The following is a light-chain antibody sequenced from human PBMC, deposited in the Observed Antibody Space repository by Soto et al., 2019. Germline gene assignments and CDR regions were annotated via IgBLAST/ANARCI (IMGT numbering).Light chain of an antibody. V-gene: IGLV7-46*01. J-gene: IGLJ3*02. CDR2: DAS. CDR3: LLCNGGARV. Sequence: QAVVTQDASLTVSPGGTVTLTCGSSTGAVPSGHFPYWFQQKPGQAPRTLIYDASDRHSSTPARFSGSLVGGKAPLTLSGAQPDDEAEYYCLLCNGGARVFGGGTKLTVL. CDR1: TGAVPSGHF.